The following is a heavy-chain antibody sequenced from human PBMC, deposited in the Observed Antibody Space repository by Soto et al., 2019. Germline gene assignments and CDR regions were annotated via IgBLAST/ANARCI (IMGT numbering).Heavy chain of an antibody. CDR1: GGSIISGDYY. CDR3: ARANEGNLFDY. J-gene: IGHJ4*02. D-gene: IGHD1-1*01. Sequence: SETLSLTCTVSGGSIISGDYYWMWIRQPPGKGLEWIGYIYYSGSTYYNPSLKSRVTISVDTSKNQFSLKLSSVTAADTAVYYCARANEGNLFDYWGQGTLVTVSS. CDR2: IYYSGST. V-gene: IGHV4-30-4*01.